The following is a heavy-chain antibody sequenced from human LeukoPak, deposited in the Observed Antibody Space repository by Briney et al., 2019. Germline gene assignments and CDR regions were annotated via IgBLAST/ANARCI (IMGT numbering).Heavy chain of an antibody. J-gene: IGHJ4*02. D-gene: IGHD6-19*01. V-gene: IGHV3-74*01. CDR2: INSDGSST. CDR1: GFTFSSYW. Sequence: GGSLRLSCAASGFTFSSYWMHWVRQVPGKGLVWVSRINSDGSSTSYADSVKGRFTSSRDNARNTLYLQMNSLKAEDTAVYYCARVFGIAVDYWGQGTLVTVPS. CDR3: ARVFGIAVDY.